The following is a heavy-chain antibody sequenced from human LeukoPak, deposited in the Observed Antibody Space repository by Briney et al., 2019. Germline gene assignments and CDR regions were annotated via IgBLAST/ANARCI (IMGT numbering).Heavy chain of an antibody. Sequence: GGSLRLSCAASGFTFSSYSMNWVRQAPGKGLECVSSISSSSSYIYYADSVKGRFTISRDNAKNSLYLQMNNLRAEDTAVYYCARVLRFLDYFDYWGQGTLVTVSS. CDR2: ISSSSSYI. J-gene: IGHJ4*02. CDR3: ARVLRFLDYFDY. D-gene: IGHD3-3*01. CDR1: GFTFSSYS. V-gene: IGHV3-21*01.